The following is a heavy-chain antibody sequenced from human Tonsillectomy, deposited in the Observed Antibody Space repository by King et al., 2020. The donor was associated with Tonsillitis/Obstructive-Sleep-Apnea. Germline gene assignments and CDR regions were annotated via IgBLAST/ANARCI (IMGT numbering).Heavy chain of an antibody. Sequence: VQLVESGGGVVRPGGSLRLSCTASGFNFDDYGMSWVRQVPGKGLEWVSGMNWNGGSISYADSVKGRFTISRDNGKNSLYLQMNSLRAEDTAFYYCARGTSGGIMLAFDSGGQGPLAPVSS. CDR2: MNWNGGSI. V-gene: IGHV3-20*04. J-gene: IGHJ4*02. CDR1: GFNFDDYG. D-gene: IGHD1-7*01. CDR3: ARGTSGGIMLAFDS.